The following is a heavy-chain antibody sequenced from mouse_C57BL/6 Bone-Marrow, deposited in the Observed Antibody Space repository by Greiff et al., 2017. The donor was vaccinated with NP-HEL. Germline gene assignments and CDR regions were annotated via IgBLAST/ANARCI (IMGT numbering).Heavy chain of an antibody. CDR2: IDPSDSYT. Sequence: QVQLQQPGAELVRPGTSVKLSCKASGYTFTSYWMHWVKQRPGQGLEWIGVIDPSDSYTNYNQKFKGKAPLTVDTSSSTAYMPLSSLTSEDSAVYYCARRPLGAMDYWGQGTSVTVSS. CDR1: GYTFTSYW. V-gene: IGHV1-59*01. J-gene: IGHJ4*01. D-gene: IGHD3-3*01. CDR3: ARRPLGAMDY.